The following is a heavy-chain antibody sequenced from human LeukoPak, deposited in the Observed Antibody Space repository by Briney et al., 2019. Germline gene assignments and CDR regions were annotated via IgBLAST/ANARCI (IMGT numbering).Heavy chain of an antibody. V-gene: IGHV3-48*01. CDR3: AKIVDPNGVDY. CDR1: SFTFSGFA. J-gene: IGHJ4*02. D-gene: IGHD2-21*01. Sequence: GGSLRLSCAISSFTFSGFAINWVRQAPGKGPEWVSYISSSGTTVYYADFVKGRFTISRDQRSLYLQMNSLRAEGTAVYYCAKIVDPNGVDYWGQGTLVTVSS. CDR2: ISSSGTTV.